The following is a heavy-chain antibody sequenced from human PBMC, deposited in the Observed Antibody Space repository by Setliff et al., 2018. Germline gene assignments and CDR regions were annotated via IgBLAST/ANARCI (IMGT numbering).Heavy chain of an antibody. CDR3: ARSTGWIPWFDS. D-gene: IGHD5-18*01. J-gene: IGHJ5*01. Sequence: GGSLRLSCAASGFTFSSYTMNWVRQAPGKGLEWVSSIVSSGSYIYHADSVKGRFTISRDNAKTSLYLQMDSLRVEDTAVYFCARSTGWIPWFDSWGQGTLVTVSS. CDR2: IVSSGSYI. V-gene: IGHV3-21*01. CDR1: GFTFSSYT.